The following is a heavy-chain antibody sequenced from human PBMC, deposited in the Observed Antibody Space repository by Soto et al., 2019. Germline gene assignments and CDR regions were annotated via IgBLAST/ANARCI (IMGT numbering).Heavy chain of an antibody. V-gene: IGHV4-59*01. D-gene: IGHD4-17*01. CDR3: ARDRYDYGDSRGYYYMDV. CDR2: IYYSGST. CDR1: GGSISSYY. Sequence: PSETLSLTCTVSGGSISSYYLSWIRQPPGKGLEWIGYIYYSGSTNYNPSLKSRVTISVDTSKNQFSLKLSSVTAADTAVYYCARDRYDYGDSRGYYYMDVWGKGTTVTVSS. J-gene: IGHJ6*03.